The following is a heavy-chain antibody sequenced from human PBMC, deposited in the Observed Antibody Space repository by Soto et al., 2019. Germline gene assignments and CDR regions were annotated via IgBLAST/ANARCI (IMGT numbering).Heavy chain of an antibody. CDR2: IYPGDSDT. J-gene: IGHJ4*02. CDR3: ARYSGSYWHYLDF. D-gene: IGHD1-26*01. V-gene: IGHV5-51*01. Sequence: GESLKISCQGSGYSFASHWVAWVRQMPEKGLEWIGTIYPGDSDTKYSSAFRGHVTISADTSVSTAYLQWRSLEATDSAIYYCARYSGSYWHYLDFWGQGTLVTVSS. CDR1: GYSFASHW.